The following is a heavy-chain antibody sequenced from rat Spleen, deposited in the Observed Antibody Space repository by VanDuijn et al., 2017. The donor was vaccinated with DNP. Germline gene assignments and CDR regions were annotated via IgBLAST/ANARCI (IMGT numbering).Heavy chain of an antibody. CDR3: ARMHYGFGY. CDR2: INSADIS. D-gene: IGHD1-11*01. CDR1: GYSITSSYR. Sequence: EVQLQESGPGLVRPSQSLSLTCSVTGYSITSSYRWNWIRKFPGNELEWMGYINSADISNYNPSPKIRIPITRDTSKNQFFLQVISVTPEDTATYYCARMHYGFGYWGQGTLVTVSS. J-gene: IGHJ3*01. V-gene: IGHV3-3*01.